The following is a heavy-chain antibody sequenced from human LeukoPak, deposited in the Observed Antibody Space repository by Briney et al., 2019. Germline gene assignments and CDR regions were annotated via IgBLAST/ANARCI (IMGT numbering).Heavy chain of an antibody. CDR2: ISTGGNSI. J-gene: IGHJ4*02. CDR1: GFIFSSYS. D-gene: IGHD6-19*01. V-gene: IGHV3-48*01. CDR3: ARDQVYSSGWYDY. Sequence: GGSLRLSCAASGFIFSSYSMNWVRQAPVKGLEWVSYISTGGNSIYYADSVKGRFTISRDNAKNSLFLQMNSLRAEDTAVYYCARDQVYSSGWYDYWGQGTLVTVSS.